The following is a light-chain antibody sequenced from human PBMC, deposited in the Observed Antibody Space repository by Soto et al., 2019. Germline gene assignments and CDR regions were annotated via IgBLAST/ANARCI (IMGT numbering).Light chain of an antibody. J-gene: IGLJ1*01. CDR3: SSYTRRSTYV. V-gene: IGLV2-14*03. Sequence: ALTQPASVSGSPGQSITIPCSGTSSVVGSYNVVSWYQQHPGKAPKLVIYDVSNRPSGVSPRFSGAKSGNTASLTIAGLQAEDEADYYCSSYTRRSTYVFGTGTKVTVL. CDR1: SSVVGSYNV. CDR2: DVS.